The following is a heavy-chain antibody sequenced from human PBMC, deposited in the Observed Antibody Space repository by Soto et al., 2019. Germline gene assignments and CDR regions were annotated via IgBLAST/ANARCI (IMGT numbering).Heavy chain of an antibody. CDR1: GFTFGSYA. Sequence: GGSLRLSCAASGFTFGSYAMHWVRQAPGKGLEWVAVISYDGSNKYYADSVKGRFTISRDNSKNTLYLQMNSLRAEDTAVYYCAREEEEYYFDYWGQGTLVTVSS. J-gene: IGHJ4*02. CDR2: ISYDGSNK. V-gene: IGHV3-30-3*01. CDR3: AREEEEYYFDY.